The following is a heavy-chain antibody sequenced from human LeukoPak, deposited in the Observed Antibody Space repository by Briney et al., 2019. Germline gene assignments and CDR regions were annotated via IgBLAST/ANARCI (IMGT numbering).Heavy chain of an antibody. CDR3: ASRRGAATDSVY. Sequence: PGGSLRLSCAASGLTFTSYWMNWVRQAPGKGLEWVANVNQDGSGKNYVDSVKGRFTISRDNARNSLYLQMNSLRAEDSAVYYCASRRGAATDSVYWGQGTLVTVSS. CDR1: GLTFTSYW. CDR2: VNQDGSGK. J-gene: IGHJ4*02. V-gene: IGHV3-7*01. D-gene: IGHD1-26*01.